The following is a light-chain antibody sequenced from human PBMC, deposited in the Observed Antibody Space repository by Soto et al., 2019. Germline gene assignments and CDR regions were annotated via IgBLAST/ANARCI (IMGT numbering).Light chain of an antibody. V-gene: IGKV1-39*01. J-gene: IGKJ3*01. CDR1: QSLSTY. CDR3: KQSYSTLT. Sequence: DIQMTQSPSSLSASVGDRVTITCRASQSLSTYLNWYQQKPGKAPKLLIYAASSLQSGVPSRFSGSGSGTDFTLTISSLQPEDFATYYCKQSYSTLTFGPGTKVDIK. CDR2: AAS.